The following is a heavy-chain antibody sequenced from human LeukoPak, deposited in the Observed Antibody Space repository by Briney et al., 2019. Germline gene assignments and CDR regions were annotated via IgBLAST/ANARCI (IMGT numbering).Heavy chain of an antibody. CDR3: ARCGEIQLWLPYYYYYMDV. V-gene: IGHV1-2*02. CDR1: GYTLTAYY. D-gene: IGHD5-18*01. CDR2: INPKSGGT. Sequence: GTPEKISCTASGYTLTAYYMHSVRQTPGQGREWIGWINPKSGGTNYAQKLQGRVTTTTDTSTSTAYMELRSLRSDDTAVYYCARCGEIQLWLPYYYYYMDVWGKGTTVTISS. J-gene: IGHJ6*03.